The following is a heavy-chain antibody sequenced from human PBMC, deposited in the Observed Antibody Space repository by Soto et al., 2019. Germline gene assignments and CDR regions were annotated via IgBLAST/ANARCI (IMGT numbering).Heavy chain of an antibody. D-gene: IGHD6-19*01. J-gene: IGHJ5*02. Sequence: QVQLVQSGAEVKKPGASVKVSCKASGYTFTSYGISWVRQAPGQGLEWMGWISAYNGNTNYAQKLQGRVTMTTDTSTSTAYMVLRSLRSDDTAVYYCARDRGYSSGWYLGGNWFDPWGQGTLVTVSS. CDR1: GYTFTSYG. CDR2: ISAYNGNT. V-gene: IGHV1-18*01. CDR3: ARDRGYSSGWYLGGNWFDP.